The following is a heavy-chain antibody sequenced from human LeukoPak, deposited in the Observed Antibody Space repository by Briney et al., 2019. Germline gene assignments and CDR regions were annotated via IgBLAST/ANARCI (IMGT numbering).Heavy chain of an antibody. J-gene: IGHJ4*02. D-gene: IGHD1-26*01. CDR1: RFTFSGYA. CDR2: ISKDGSNE. Sequence: GGSLRLSCAASRFTFSGYAMSWVRQAPGKGLEWVTFISKDGSNEYYADSVKGRFTISRDNSKNTVYLQMNSLRADDTAVYYCAKDGGGTDFDYWGQGTLVTVSS. V-gene: IGHV3-30*02. CDR3: AKDGGGTDFDY.